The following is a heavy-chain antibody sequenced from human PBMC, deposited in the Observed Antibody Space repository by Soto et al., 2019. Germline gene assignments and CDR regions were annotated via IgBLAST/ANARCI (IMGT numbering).Heavy chain of an antibody. J-gene: IGHJ6*03. Sequence: GGSLRLSCAASGFTFSDYYMSWIRQAPGKGLEWVSYISSSGSTIYYADSVKGRFTISRDNAKNSLYLQMNSLRAEDTAVYYCARDPLLGRSRHPYYMDVWGKGTTVTVSS. D-gene: IGHD6-6*01. CDR3: ARDPLLGRSRHPYYMDV. CDR1: GFTFSDYY. CDR2: ISSSGSTI. V-gene: IGHV3-11*01.